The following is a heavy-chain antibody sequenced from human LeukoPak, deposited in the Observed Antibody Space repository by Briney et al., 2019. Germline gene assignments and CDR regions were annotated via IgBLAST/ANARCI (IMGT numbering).Heavy chain of an antibody. Sequence: SETLSLTCTVSGGSISSSSYYWGWIRQPPGKGLEWIGSIYYSGSTYYNPSLKSRVTISVDTSKNQFSLKLSSVTAADTAVYYCARDISAAGQGGFDLWGRGTLVTVSS. J-gene: IGHJ2*01. CDR2: IYYSGST. V-gene: IGHV4-39*07. CDR3: ARDISAAGQGGFDL. D-gene: IGHD6-13*01. CDR1: GGSISSSSYY.